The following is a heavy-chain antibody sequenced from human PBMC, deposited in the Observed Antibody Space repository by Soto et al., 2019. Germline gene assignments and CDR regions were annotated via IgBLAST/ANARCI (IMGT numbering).Heavy chain of an antibody. CDR3: ARLAVPYYYYYGMDV. J-gene: IGHJ6*02. CDR1: GYSFTSYW. Sequence: GESLKISCKGSGYSFTSYWIGWVRQMPGKGLEWMGIIYPGDSDTRYSPSFQGQVTISADKSISTAYLQWSSLKASDTAMYYCARLAVPYYYYYGMDVWGQGTTVTVSS. CDR2: IYPGDSDT. D-gene: IGHD2-2*01. V-gene: IGHV5-51*01.